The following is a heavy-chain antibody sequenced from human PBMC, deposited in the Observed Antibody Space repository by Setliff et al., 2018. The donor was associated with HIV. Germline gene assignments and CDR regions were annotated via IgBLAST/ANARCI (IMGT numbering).Heavy chain of an antibody. Sequence: SETLSLTCTVSGGSISIHPFYWGWIRQPPGKGLEWIGSIHYGGTTYYNPSLKSRVTTSIDTSQNQFSLRLSSVTVADTAVYYCAGMFFYGSGSKSDFDYWGQGTQVTVSS. CDR3: AGMFFYGSGSKSDFDY. D-gene: IGHD3-10*01. V-gene: IGHV4-39*07. J-gene: IGHJ4*02. CDR1: GGSISIHPFY. CDR2: IHYGGTT.